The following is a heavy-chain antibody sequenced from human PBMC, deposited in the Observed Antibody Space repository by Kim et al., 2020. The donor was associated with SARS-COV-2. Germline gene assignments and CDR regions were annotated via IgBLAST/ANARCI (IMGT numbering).Heavy chain of an antibody. CDR3: ARYSYECYRGTYFFGAFDI. CDR2: INQDGSEE. CDR1: GFTFSKYW. V-gene: IGHV3-7*01. D-gene: IGHD3-16*02. J-gene: IGHJ3*02. Sequence: GGSLRLSCAASGFTFSKYWMTWVRQAPGKGLEWVANINQDGSEEQYVDSVKGRFTIFRDNSKNSLYLQMNSLRAEDTAEYYCARYSYECYRGTYFFGAFDIWGQGTKVTVSS.